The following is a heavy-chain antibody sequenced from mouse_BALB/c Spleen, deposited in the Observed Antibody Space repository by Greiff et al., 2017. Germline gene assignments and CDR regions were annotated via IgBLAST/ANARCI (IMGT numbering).Heavy chain of an antibody. CDR2: ISYSGST. D-gene: IGHD2-3*01. V-gene: IGHV3-2*02. CDR3: EREDGYFRDY. J-gene: IGHJ4*01. Sequence: EVQLVESGPGLVKPSQSLSLTCTVTGYSITSDYAWNWIRQFPGNKLEWMGYISYSGSTSYNPSLKSRISITRDTSKNQFFLQLNSVTTEDTATYYCEREDGYFRDYWGQGTSVTVSS. CDR1: GYSITSDYA.